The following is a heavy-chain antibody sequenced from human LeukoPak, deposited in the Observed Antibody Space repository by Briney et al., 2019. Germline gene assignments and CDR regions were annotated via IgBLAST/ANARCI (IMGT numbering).Heavy chain of an antibody. CDR2: INAGNGNT. D-gene: IGHD5-18*01. Sequence: ASVKVSCKASGYTFTSYAMRWVRQAPGQRLEWMGWINAGNGNTKNSQKFQGRVTITRDTSASTAYMELSSLRSEDTAVYYCARGGGGIQLWFTPPTDYWGQGTLVTVSS. CDR3: ARGGGGIQLWFTPPTDY. CDR1: GYTFTSYA. V-gene: IGHV1-3*01. J-gene: IGHJ4*02.